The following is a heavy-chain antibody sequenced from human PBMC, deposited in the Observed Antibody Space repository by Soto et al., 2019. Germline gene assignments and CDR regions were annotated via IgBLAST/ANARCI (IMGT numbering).Heavy chain of an antibody. CDR2: ISFYNGHT. V-gene: IGHV1-18*01. CDR1: GDTVTKYG. D-gene: IGHD6-19*01. Sequence: QVQWVQSGGEVKKPGASVKVSCKASGDTVTKYGISWVRQAPGQGLEWLGWISFYNGHTNYALKFQDRITFTTDTATSTASMELRSLTSDDTDVYYCASATSIAVAGKETWGQGTLVTVSS. J-gene: IGHJ4*02. CDR3: ASATSIAVAGKET.